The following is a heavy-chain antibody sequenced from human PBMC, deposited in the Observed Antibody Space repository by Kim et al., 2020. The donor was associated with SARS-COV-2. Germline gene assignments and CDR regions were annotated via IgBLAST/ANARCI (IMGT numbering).Heavy chain of an antibody. CDR3: ARDWRWLQSGIDY. Sequence: YHPSLKSRVTISVDTSKNQFSLKLSSVTAADTAVYYCARDWRWLQSGIDYWGQGTLVTVSS. V-gene: IGHV4-39*07. J-gene: IGHJ4*02. D-gene: IGHD5-12*01.